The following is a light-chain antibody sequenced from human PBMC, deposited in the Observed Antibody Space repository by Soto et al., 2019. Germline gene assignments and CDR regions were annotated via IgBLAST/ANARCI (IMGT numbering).Light chain of an antibody. J-gene: IGLJ1*01. CDR1: SSDVGGYNY. CDR3: NSYTRESTGV. CDR2: EVS. Sequence: QSALTQPASVSGSPGQSITISCTGTSSDVGGYNYVSWYQQHPGKAPKLIIYEVSNRPSGVSNRFSGSKSGNTASLTISGRRAEDEADYYCNSYTRESTGVFGTGTKLTVL. V-gene: IGLV2-14*01.